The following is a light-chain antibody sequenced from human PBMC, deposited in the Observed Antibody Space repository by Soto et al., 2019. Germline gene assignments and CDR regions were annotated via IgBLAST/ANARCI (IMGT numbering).Light chain of an antibody. V-gene: IGKV1-9*01. Sequence: DIQLTQSPSFLSASVGDRVSITCRASQGISRFLAWYQQKPGKAPKLLISAASTLQSGVPSRFSGSGSGTEFTLTISSLQSEDFATYYCQQLDSYPITFGQGTRLEIK. J-gene: IGKJ5*01. CDR2: AAS. CDR3: QQLDSYPIT. CDR1: QGISRF.